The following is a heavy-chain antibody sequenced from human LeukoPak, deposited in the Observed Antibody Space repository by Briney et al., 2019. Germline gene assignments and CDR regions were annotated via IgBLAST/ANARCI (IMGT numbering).Heavy chain of an antibody. D-gene: IGHD1-1*01. V-gene: IGHV3-21*01. Sequence: GGSLRLSCAASGFTFASYSMNWVRQAPGKGLEWVSSISGDSTYIYNAGSVKGRFTISRDNAQASLYLQMISLRADDTAVYYCARVSGRLERQSDLDYWGQGTLVIISS. CDR2: ISGDSTYI. J-gene: IGHJ4*02. CDR3: ARVSGRLERQSDLDY. CDR1: GFTFASYS.